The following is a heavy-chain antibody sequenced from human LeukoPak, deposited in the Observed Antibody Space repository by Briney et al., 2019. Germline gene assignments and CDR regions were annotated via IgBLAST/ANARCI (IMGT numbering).Heavy chain of an antibody. Sequence: SETQSLICAVYGGSFRGYYCCWIRQPPGKGLEWIGEINHSGSTNYNPSLKSRVTISVDTSKNQFSLKLSSVTAADTAVYYCASRSPRTIVRGGFSFWGQGTLVTVSS. CDR3: ASRSPRTIVRGGFSF. CDR1: GGSFRGYY. CDR2: INHSGST. J-gene: IGHJ4*02. D-gene: IGHD3-10*01. V-gene: IGHV4-34*01.